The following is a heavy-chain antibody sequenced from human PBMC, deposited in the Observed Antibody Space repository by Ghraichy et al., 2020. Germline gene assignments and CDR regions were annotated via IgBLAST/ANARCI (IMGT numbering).Heavy chain of an antibody. CDR3: ARDAAPSGRNWFDP. Sequence: GGSLRLSCSGSGFMFRSYYMNWFRQAPGKGLEWVAEIRDDGERQWYVDSVKGRFTISRDNAKNLLFLQMNSLRAEDTAVYYCARDAAPSGRNWFDPWGHGTLVTVSS. J-gene: IGHJ5*02. CDR2: IRDDGERQ. D-gene: IGHD3-10*01. CDR1: GFMFRSYY. V-gene: IGHV3-7*01.